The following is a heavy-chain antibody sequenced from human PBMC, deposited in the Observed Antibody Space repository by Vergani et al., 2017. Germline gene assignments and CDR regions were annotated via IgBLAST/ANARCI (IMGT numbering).Heavy chain of an antibody. CDR2: ISSSSKYI. V-gene: IGHV3-21*06. CDR1: GFTFSSYS. D-gene: IGHD2-15*01. CDR3: AGDSLVGYGSGGSCCSAWFDP. J-gene: IGHJ5*02. Sequence: EVQLVESGRGLVKPGRSLRLSCSASGFTFSSYSMNWVRQAPGQGLELVSSISSSSKYIYYADSVKGRFTISRDNAKNSLSLQMSSLRAVDTAVYYCAGDSLVGYGSGGSCCSAWFDPWSQGSLVAVSS.